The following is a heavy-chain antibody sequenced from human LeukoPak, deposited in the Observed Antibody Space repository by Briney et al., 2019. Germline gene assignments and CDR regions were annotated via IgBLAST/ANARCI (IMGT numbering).Heavy chain of an antibody. CDR2: ISGSGGST. CDR1: GFTLSSYA. V-gene: IGHV3-23*01. CDR3: AKDLVFTMIVVVITPFDY. D-gene: IGHD3-22*01. Sequence: GGSLRLSCAASGFTLSSYAMSWVRQAPGKGLEWVSAISGSGGSTYYADSVKGRFTISRDNSKNTLYLQMNSLRAEDTAVYYCAKDLVFTMIVVVITPFDYGGQGPRFTVPS. J-gene: IGHJ4*02.